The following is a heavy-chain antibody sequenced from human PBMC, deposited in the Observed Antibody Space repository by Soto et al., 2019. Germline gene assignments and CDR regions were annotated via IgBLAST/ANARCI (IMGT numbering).Heavy chain of an antibody. D-gene: IGHD1-26*01. J-gene: IGHJ4*02. CDR3: AKDNRSGSYGY. CDR1: GFTFSSYG. Sequence: QVQLVESGGGVVQPGRSLRLSCAASGFTFSSYGMHWVRQAPGKGLEWVAVISYDGSNKYYADSVKGRFTISRDNSKNTLYLQMNSLRSEDTAVYYCAKDNRSGSYGYWGQGTLVTVSS. CDR2: ISYDGSNK. V-gene: IGHV3-30*18.